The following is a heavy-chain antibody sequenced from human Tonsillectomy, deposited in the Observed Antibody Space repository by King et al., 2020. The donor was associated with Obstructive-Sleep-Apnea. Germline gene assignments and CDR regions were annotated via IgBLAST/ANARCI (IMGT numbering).Heavy chain of an antibody. J-gene: IGHJ4*02. CDR1: DLPFSSSS. CDR3: AREEYFGSGTYYSTFDY. D-gene: IGHD3-10*01. CDR2: MSITGTYI. V-gene: IGHV3-21*01. Sequence: VQLVESGGGLGKPGGSLRLSCFVSDLPFSSSSMNWVRPAPGKGRGWVSSMSITGTYIYYADSVKGRFTISRDNAKNSLFLQMNSLTVGDTAVYYCAREEYFGSGTYYSTFDYWGQGTLVTVSS.